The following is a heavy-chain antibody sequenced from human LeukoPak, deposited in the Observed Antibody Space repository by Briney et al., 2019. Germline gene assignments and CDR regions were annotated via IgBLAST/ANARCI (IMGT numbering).Heavy chain of an antibody. V-gene: IGHV3-23*01. CDR2: ISSSGGDT. CDR3: AKDLKAVLFAYFDY. CDR1: GFTLSSYA. Sequence: GGSLRLSCAASGFTLSSYAMSWVRQAPGKGLEWASAISSSGGDTYYADSVKGRFTMSRDMAKDTLYLQMNSLRAEDTAVYYCAKDLKAVLFAYFDYWGQGTLVTVSS. J-gene: IGHJ4*02. D-gene: IGHD3-16*01.